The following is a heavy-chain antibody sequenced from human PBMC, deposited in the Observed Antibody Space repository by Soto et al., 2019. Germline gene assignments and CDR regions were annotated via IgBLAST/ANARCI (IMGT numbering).Heavy chain of an antibody. CDR3: ARDLNKGEGRWDY. V-gene: IGHV3-30-3*01. CDR1: GFTFSHYA. J-gene: IGHJ4*01. CDR2: MSNDGSNK. D-gene: IGHD2-21*01. Sequence: QVQLVESGGGVVQPGRSLRLSCAASGFTFSHYAMHWVRQAPGKGLEWVAVMSNDGSNKYYADSVKDQFTISRDNSKNTLYLQLNSLRAEDTALYYCARDLNKGEGRWDYWGQGTLVTVSS.